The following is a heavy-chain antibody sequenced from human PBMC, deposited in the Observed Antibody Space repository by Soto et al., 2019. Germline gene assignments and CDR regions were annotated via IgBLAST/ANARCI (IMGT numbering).Heavy chain of an antibody. D-gene: IGHD3-22*01. CDR1: GFTFSDYY. CDR2: ISSSSSYT. J-gene: IGHJ4*02. V-gene: IGHV3-11*06. CDR3: ARGYYDSSGYTVFDY. Sequence: GGSLRLSCAASGFTFSDYYMGWIRQAPGKGLEWVSYISSSSSYTNYADSVKGRFTISRDNAKNSLYLQMNSLRAEDTAVYYCARGYYDSSGYTVFDYWGQGTLVTVSS.